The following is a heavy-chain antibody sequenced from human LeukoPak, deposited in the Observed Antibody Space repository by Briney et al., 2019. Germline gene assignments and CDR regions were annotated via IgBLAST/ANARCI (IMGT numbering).Heavy chain of an antibody. CDR1: GFTFDDYG. CDR3: TRTSDRNWFDP. Sequence: GGSLRLSCAASGFTFDDYGMSWVRQGPGKGLEWVSGINWNGGNTGYAASVRGRFTILRDNVKNSLYLEMDSLRVEDTALYYCTRTSDRNWFDPWGQGTLVTVSS. J-gene: IGHJ5*02. CDR2: INWNGGNT. D-gene: IGHD1-26*01. V-gene: IGHV3-20*04.